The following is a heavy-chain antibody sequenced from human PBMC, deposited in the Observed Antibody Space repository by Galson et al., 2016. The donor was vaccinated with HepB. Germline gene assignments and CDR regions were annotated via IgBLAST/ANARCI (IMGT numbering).Heavy chain of an antibody. CDR3: ARDNLSYYYDSSGYFDY. J-gene: IGHJ4*02. CDR1: GGTFSNYA. Sequence: SVKVSCKASGGTFSNYAFSWVRQAPGQGLEWMGGIIPIFGAANYAQKFQGRVTITADKSTSTAYMELSGLRSEDTAVYYCARDNLSYYYDSSGYFDYWGQGTLVTVSS. CDR2: IIPIFGAA. V-gene: IGHV1-69*06. D-gene: IGHD3-22*01.